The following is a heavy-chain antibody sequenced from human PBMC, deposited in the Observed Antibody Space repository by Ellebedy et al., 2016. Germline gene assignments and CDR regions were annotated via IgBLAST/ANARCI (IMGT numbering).Heavy chain of an antibody. J-gene: IGHJ4*02. CDR1: GFTFSDYY. D-gene: IGHD3-9*01. V-gene: IGHV3-11*05. CDR2: ISSSSSYT. CDR3: ARGGHDYDILTGYYPEPYYFDY. Sequence: GESLKISXAASGFTFSDYYMSWIRQAPGKGLEWVSYISSSSSYTNYADSVKGRFTISRDNAKNSLYLQMNSLRAEDTAVYYCARGGHDYDILTGYYPEPYYFDYWGQGTLVTVSS.